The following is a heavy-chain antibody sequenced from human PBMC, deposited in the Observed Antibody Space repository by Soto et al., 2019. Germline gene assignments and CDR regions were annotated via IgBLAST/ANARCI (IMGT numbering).Heavy chain of an antibody. J-gene: IGHJ4*02. CDR1: GFTFSSYG. Sequence: VQLVESGGGVVQPGRSLRLSCAASGFTFSSYGMHWVRQAPGKGLEWVAVISYDGSNKYYADSVKGRFTISRDNSKNTLYLQMNSLRAEDTAVYYCAKDKDIVVVVAATFIFDYWGQGTLVTVSS. V-gene: IGHV3-30*18. CDR2: ISYDGSNK. CDR3: AKDKDIVVVVAATFIFDY. D-gene: IGHD2-15*01.